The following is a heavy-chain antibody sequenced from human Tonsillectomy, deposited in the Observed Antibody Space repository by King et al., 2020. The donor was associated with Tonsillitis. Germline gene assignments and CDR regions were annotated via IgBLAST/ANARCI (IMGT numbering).Heavy chain of an antibody. Sequence: QLQESGPGLVKPSETLSLTCTVSGGSISSSSNYWGWIRQPPGKGLEWIGIIYYRGSTYYNPSLKSRVTISVDTSKNQFSLKLTSVTAADTAVYYCASQHHMITFGGVIVPFDYWGQGTLVTVSS. D-gene: IGHD3-16*02. CDR1: GGSISSSSNY. CDR2: IYYRGST. CDR3: ASQHHMITFGGVIVPFDY. V-gene: IGHV4-39*07. J-gene: IGHJ4*02.